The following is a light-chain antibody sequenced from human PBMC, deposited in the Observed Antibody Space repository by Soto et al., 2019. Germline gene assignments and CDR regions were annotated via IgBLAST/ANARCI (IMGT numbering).Light chain of an antibody. CDR2: DAS. CDR3: QQRSSWPLIT. V-gene: IGKV3-11*01. CDR1: QSVSSY. J-gene: IGKJ5*01. Sequence: EIVLTQSPATLSLSPGERATLSCRASQSVSSYLAWYQQKPGQAPGLLIYDASNRATGIPARFSGSGSGTDFTLTISSLEPEDFAVYYCQQRSSWPLITFGQGTRLEIK.